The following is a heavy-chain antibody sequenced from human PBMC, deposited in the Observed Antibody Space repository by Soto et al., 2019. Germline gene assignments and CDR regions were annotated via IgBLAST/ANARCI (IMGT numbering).Heavy chain of an antibody. CDR3: ARVNEEDAYYYDSSGSAFDI. CDR1: GYTFTSYY. V-gene: IGHV1-46*01. J-gene: IGHJ3*02. Sequence: QVQLVQSGAEVKKPGASVKVSCKASGYTFTSYYMHWVRQAPGQGLEWMGIINPSGGSTSYAQKFQGRITMTRDTSTSTVYMELSSLRSEDTAVYYCARVNEEDAYYYDSSGSAFDIWGQGTMVTVSS. CDR2: INPSGGST. D-gene: IGHD3-22*01.